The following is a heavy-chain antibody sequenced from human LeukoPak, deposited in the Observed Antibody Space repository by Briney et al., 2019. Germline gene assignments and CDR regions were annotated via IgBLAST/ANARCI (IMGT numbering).Heavy chain of an antibody. CDR1: GFTFSSYG. J-gene: IGHJ4*02. V-gene: IGHV3-33*06. Sequence: PGGSLRLSCAASGFTFSSYGMHWVRQAPGKGLEWVAVIWYDGSNKYYADSVKGRFTISRDNSKHTLYLQMNSLRAEDTAVYYCAKERMTTVFDYWGQGTLVTVSS. CDR3: AKERMTTVFDY. D-gene: IGHD4-17*01. CDR2: IWYDGSNK.